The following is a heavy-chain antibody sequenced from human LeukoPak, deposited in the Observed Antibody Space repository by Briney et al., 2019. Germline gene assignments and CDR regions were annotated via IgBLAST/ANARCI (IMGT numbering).Heavy chain of an antibody. CDR1: GGSISSNNW. J-gene: IGHJ4*02. V-gene: IGHV4-4*02. CDR3: AKKTPMALFDY. D-gene: IGHD5-18*01. Sequence: SETLSLTCAVSGGSISSNNWWSWVRQPPGKGLEWIGEMYHSGSTNYNPSLKSRVTISVDKSKNQFSLKLTSVTAADTAVYYCAKKTPMALFDYWGQGTLVTVSS. CDR2: MYHSGST.